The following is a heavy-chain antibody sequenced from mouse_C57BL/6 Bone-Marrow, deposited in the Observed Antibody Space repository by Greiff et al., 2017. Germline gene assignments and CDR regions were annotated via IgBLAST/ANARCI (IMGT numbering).Heavy chain of an antibody. CDR2: IDPENGDT. Sequence: EVQLVESGAELVRPGASVKLSCTASGFNFKDDYMHWVKQRPEQGLEWIGWIDPENGDTEYTSKFQGKATITADTSSNTAYLQLSSLTSEDTAVYYCACIRTGVVAYWGQGTLVTVSA. V-gene: IGHV14-4*01. D-gene: IGHD1-1*01. CDR3: ACIRTGVVAY. J-gene: IGHJ3*01. CDR1: GFNFKDDY.